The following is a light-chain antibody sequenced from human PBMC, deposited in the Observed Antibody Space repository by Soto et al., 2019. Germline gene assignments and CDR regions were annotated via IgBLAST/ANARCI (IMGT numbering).Light chain of an antibody. Sequence: QSVLTQPPSVSGSPGQSVAVSCTGTSSEVGSYNRVSWYQQPPGTAPKLMIYEVSNRPSGVPDRFSGSKFGNTASLSIFGLQAEDEADYYCSSFTSSTTYVFGTGTKVTVL. CDR2: EVS. CDR3: SSFTSSTTYV. J-gene: IGLJ1*01. CDR1: SSEVGSYNR. V-gene: IGLV2-18*02.